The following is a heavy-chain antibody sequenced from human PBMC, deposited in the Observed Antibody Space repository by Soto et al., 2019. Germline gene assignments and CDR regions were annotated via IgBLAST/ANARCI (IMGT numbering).Heavy chain of an antibody. Sequence: SETLSLTCTVSGGSISSGDYYWSWIRQPPGKGLESIGYIYYSGSTYYNPSLKSRVTISIDTSKNQFSLKLSSVTAADTAVYYCARVGSRNAFDIWGQGTMVTVSS. J-gene: IGHJ3*02. D-gene: IGHD3-10*01. CDR2: IYYSGST. CDR3: ARVGSRNAFDI. CDR1: GGSISSGDYY. V-gene: IGHV4-30-4*01.